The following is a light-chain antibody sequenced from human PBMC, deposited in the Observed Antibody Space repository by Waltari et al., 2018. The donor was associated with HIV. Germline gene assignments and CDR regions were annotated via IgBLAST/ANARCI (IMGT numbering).Light chain of an antibody. CDR1: STDISVYDY. CDR2: EVN. CDR3: SSYTDFNTPHV. J-gene: IGLJ1*01. V-gene: IGLV2-8*01. Sequence: QSALTQPPSASGSLGQSVPISCTGTSTDISVYDYVSWYQQHPGKAPKLLIYEVNKRPSGVPDRFSASRSDNRASLTVSGLQYEDEAEYYCSSYTDFNTPHVFGTGTKVTVL.